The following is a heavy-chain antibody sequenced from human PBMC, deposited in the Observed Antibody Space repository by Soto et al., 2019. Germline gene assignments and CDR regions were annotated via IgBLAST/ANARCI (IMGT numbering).Heavy chain of an antibody. V-gene: IGHV1-69*08. CDR2: IIPILGIA. CDR1: GGTFSSYT. Sequence: QVQLVQSGAEVKKPGSSVKVSCKASGGTFSSYTISWVRQAPGQGLEWMGRIIPILGIANYAQKFQGRVTIPADKPASTADMELSSLRSEDTAVYYCARDGGSGPNWGQGTLVTVSS. D-gene: IGHD3-10*01. CDR3: ARDGGSGPN. J-gene: IGHJ4*02.